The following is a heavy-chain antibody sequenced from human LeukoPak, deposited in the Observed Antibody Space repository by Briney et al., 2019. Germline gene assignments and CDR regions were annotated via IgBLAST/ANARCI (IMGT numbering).Heavy chain of an antibody. J-gene: IGHJ5*02. CDR1: GFTFSSYN. CDR2: TSSSSDSI. Sequence: GGSLRLSCAASGFTFSSYNMNWVRQAPGKGLEWVSYTSSSSDSIHYADSVRGRFTISRDNSKSTLYLQMNSLRAEDTAIYYCAGDRKSGNFLGEFDHWGLGTLVTVSS. V-gene: IGHV3-48*01. CDR3: AGDRKSGNFLGEFDH. D-gene: IGHD1-26*01.